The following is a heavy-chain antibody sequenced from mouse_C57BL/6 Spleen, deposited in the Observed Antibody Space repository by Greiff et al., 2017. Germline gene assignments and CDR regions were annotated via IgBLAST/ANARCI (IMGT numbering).Heavy chain of an antibody. D-gene: IGHD2-2*01. Sequence: QVQLQQPGAELVKPGASVKLSCKASGYTFTSYWMHWVKQRPGQGLEWIGIIHPNSGSTNYNEKFKSKATLTVDKSSSTAYMQLSSLTSEDSAVYYCAREGMVTTVYYAMGYWGQGTSVTVSS. J-gene: IGHJ4*01. CDR3: AREGMVTTVYYAMGY. V-gene: IGHV1-64*01. CDR1: GYTFTSYW. CDR2: IHPNSGST.